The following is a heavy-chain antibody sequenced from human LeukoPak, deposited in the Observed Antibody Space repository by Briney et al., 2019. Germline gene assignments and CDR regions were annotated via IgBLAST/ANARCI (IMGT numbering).Heavy chain of an antibody. CDR3: ASNRLVRDAFDI. V-gene: IGHV3-21*01. Sequence: GGSLRLSCAASGFTFSSYSMNWVRQAPGKGLEWVSSISGSSNYIYNADSVKGRFTISRDNAKNSLYLQMNSLRAEDTAVYYCASNRLVRDAFDIWGQGTMVTVSS. D-gene: IGHD6-19*01. J-gene: IGHJ3*02. CDR1: GFTFSSYS. CDR2: ISGSSNYI.